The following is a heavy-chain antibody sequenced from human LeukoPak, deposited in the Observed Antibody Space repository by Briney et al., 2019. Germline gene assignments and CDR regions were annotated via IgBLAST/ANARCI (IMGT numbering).Heavy chain of an antibody. CDR2: IYYSGST. Sequence: PSETLSLTCTVSGGSISSSSYYWGWIRQPPGKGLEWIGSIYYSGSTYYNPSLKSRVTISVDTSKKQFSLKLTSVTAADTAVYYCARRTQTTYDYGSGIPYWGQGTLVTVSS. J-gene: IGHJ4*02. CDR1: GGSISSSSYY. V-gene: IGHV4-39*07. D-gene: IGHD3-10*01. CDR3: ARRTQTTYDYGSGIPY.